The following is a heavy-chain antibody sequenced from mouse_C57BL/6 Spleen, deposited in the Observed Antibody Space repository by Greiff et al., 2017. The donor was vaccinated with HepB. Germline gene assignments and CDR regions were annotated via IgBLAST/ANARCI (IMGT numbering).Heavy chain of an antibody. CDR3: ARRDWYFDV. CDR1: GYTFTSYD. J-gene: IGHJ1*03. V-gene: IGHV1-85*01. CDR2: IYPRDGST. Sequence: QVTLKVSGPELVKPGASVKLSCKASGYTFTSYDINWVKQRPGQGLEWIGWIYPRDGSTKYNEKFKGKATLTVDTSSSTAYMELHSLTSEDSAVYFCARRDWYFDVWGTGTTVTVSS.